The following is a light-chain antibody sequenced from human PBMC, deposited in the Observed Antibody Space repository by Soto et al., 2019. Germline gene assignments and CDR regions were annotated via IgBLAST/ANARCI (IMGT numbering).Light chain of an antibody. J-gene: IGKJ2*01. V-gene: IGKV3-20*01. Sequence: EIVLTQSPGTLSLSPGERATLSCRASQSVSSSYVAWYQQKPGQAPRLLIYGASSRATGIPDRFSGSGSGTDFTLTISRLVPEDFAVYYCQQYDTSLYTFGQGTKLEIK. CDR3: QQYDTSLYT. CDR1: QSVSSSY. CDR2: GAS.